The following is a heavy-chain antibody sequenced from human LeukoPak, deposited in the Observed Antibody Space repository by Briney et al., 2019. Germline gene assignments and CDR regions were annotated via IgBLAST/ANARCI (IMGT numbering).Heavy chain of an antibody. CDR3: ARWPKRVVITNYYFDY. D-gene: IGHD3-22*01. CDR1: GFTFSSYS. Sequence: GGSLRLSCAASGFTFSSYSMNWVRQAPGKGLGWVSSISSSSSYIYYADSVKGRFTISRDNAKNSLYLQMNSLRAEDTAVYYCARWPKRVVITNYYFDYWGQGTLVTVSS. CDR2: ISSSSSYI. V-gene: IGHV3-21*01. J-gene: IGHJ4*02.